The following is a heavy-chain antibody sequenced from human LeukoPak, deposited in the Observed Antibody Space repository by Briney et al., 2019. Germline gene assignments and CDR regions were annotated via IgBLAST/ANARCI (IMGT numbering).Heavy chain of an antibody. Sequence: GGTLRLSCAASGFTFSSYGMSWVRQVPGKGLEWVSNINWNGNNIGYADSLRGRFTISRDNAKNSLYLQMNSLRAEDTALYYCARGLMGGYPYFDYWGQGTLVTVSS. CDR3: ARGLMGGYPYFDY. J-gene: IGHJ4*02. CDR2: INWNGNNI. V-gene: IGHV3-20*04. CDR1: GFTFSSYG. D-gene: IGHD3-22*01.